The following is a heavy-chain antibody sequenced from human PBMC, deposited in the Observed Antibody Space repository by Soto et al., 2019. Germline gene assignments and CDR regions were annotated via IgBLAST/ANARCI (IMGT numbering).Heavy chain of an antibody. Sequence: SVKVSCKASGGTFSSYAISWVRQAPGQGLEWMGGIIPIFGTANYAQKFQGRVTITADKSTSTAYMELSSLRSEDTAVYYCARDRAEYYYDSSGSTDAFDIWGQGTMVTVSS. D-gene: IGHD3-22*01. CDR1: GGTFSSYA. CDR3: ARDRAEYYYDSSGSTDAFDI. V-gene: IGHV1-69*06. J-gene: IGHJ3*02. CDR2: IIPIFGTA.